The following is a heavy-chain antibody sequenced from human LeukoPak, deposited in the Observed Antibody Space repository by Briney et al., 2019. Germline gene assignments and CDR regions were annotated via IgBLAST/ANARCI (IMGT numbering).Heavy chain of an antibody. CDR2: INPNSGGT. CDR1: GYTFTGYY. D-gene: IGHD5-12*01. J-gene: IGHJ6*03. Sequence: GESLKISCKASGYTFTGYYMHWVRQAPGQGLEWMGWINPNSGGTNYAQKFQGRVTMTRDTSISTAYMELSRLRSDDTAVYYCASNSGYEVYYYYYMDVWGKGTTVTVSS. CDR3: ASNSGYEVYYYYYMDV. V-gene: IGHV1-2*02.